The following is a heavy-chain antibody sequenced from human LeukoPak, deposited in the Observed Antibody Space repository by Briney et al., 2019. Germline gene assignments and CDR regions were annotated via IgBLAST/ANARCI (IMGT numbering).Heavy chain of an antibody. D-gene: IGHD5-12*01. Sequence: ASVKVSCKASGYTFTGFYMHWVRQAPGQGLEWMGWINPNSGGTNYAQKFQGRVTMTRDTSISTAYMELSRLRSDDTAVYYCARARRMVATGDYWGQGTLVTVSS. V-gene: IGHV1-2*02. J-gene: IGHJ4*02. CDR1: GYTFTGFY. CDR2: INPNSGGT. CDR3: ARARRMVATGDY.